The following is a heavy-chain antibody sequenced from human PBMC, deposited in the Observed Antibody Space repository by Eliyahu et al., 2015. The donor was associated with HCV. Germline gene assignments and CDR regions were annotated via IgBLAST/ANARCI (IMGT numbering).Heavy chain of an antibody. V-gene: IGHV3-11*04. J-gene: IGHJ4*02. CDR3: ARVAKWEVSGYFDH. CDR2: ISNSGGTI. Sequence: GLEWVSYISNSGGTIYYADSVEGRFTISRDNAKNSLYLQMNSLRADDTAVYYCARVAKWEVSGYFDHWGQGTLVTVSS. D-gene: IGHD3-16*02.